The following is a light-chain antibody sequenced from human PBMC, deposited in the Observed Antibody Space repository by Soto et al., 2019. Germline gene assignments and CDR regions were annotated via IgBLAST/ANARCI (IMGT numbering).Light chain of an antibody. V-gene: IGKV1-5*03. CDR3: QQFSRYPIT. Sequence: DIQMTQSPSTLSASVGDRVTITCRASQSISSSLAWYQQKPGKAPKTLIYKASSLETGVPSRFSGSGSGTEFTLTISSLQPDDFATYYCQQFSRYPITFGQGTRLEIK. CDR2: KAS. J-gene: IGKJ5*01. CDR1: QSISSS.